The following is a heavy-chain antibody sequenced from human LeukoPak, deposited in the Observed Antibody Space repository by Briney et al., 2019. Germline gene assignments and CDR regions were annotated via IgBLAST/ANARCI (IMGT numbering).Heavy chain of an antibody. D-gene: IGHD3-22*01. Sequence: PSETLSLICTVSGGSISSYYWSWIRQPPGKGLEWIGYIYYSGSTNYNSYLKSRVTISVDASKNQFSLKPSSVTAADTAVYYCARVGTYYYDNSGFIQGRKYYFDYWGQGTLVTVSS. CDR2: IYYSGST. V-gene: IGHV4-59*01. CDR3: ARVGTYYYDNSGFIQGRKYYFDY. J-gene: IGHJ4*02. CDR1: GGSISSYY.